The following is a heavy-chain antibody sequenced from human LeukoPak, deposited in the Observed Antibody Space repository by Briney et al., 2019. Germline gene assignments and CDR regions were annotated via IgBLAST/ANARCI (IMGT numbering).Heavy chain of an antibody. J-gene: IGHJ6*02. CDR3: ARVPYYDFWSGYSGLYYYGMDV. CDR1: GGSISSYY. Sequence: SETLSLTCNVSGGSISSYYCSWIRQPPGKGLEWIGYIYYTGSTNYNPSLKSRVTISVDTSKNQFSLKLSSVTAADTAVYYCARVPYYDFWSGYSGLYYYGMDVWGQGTTVTVSS. CDR2: IYYTGST. D-gene: IGHD3-3*01. V-gene: IGHV4-59*01.